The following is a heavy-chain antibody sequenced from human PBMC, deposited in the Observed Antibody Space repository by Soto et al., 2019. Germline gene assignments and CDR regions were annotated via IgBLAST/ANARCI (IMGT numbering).Heavy chain of an antibody. V-gene: IGHV1-69*10. Sequence: SVKVSCKASGGSFSSLVISWLRQAPGQGPEWMGGINPMLGVANFAQKFQDRVTITADESTTTAYMELSSLRSEDMAVYYCARGPAQFDPWGQGTMVTVSS. CDR3: ARGPAQFDP. CDR2: INPMLGVA. CDR1: GGSFSSLV. J-gene: IGHJ5*01.